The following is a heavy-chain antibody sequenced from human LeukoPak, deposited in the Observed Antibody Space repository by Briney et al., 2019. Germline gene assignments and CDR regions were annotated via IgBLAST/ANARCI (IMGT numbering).Heavy chain of an antibody. V-gene: IGHV3-7*03. CDR2: IKQDGSKK. CDR1: GFSFSNYW. Sequence: GGSLRLSCAASGFSFSNYWMSWVRQAPGKGLEWAANIKQDGSKKNYVDSVKGRFTISRDNAKNSLYLQMDSLRAEDTAVYYCAKGLHTWNSLFDYCGQGTLVTVSS. J-gene: IGHJ4*02. CDR3: AKGLHTWNSLFDY. D-gene: IGHD1/OR15-1a*01.